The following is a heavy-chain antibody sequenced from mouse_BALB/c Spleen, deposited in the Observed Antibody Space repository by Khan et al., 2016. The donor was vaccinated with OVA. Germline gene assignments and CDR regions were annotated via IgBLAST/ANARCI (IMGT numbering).Heavy chain of an antibody. CDR3: ARGRGEYRFAY. CDR1: GYTFTDFA. V-gene: IGHV1S137*01. Sequence: QVQPKQSGTELVRPGDSVKISCKGSGYTFTDFAMHWVKQSHAKSLEWIGVISNYYGDGTYNQKFKGKATMTVDKSSSTAYMELARLTSEDSAIDYCARGRGEYRFAYWGQGTLVTVSA. CDR2: ISNYYGDG. D-gene: IGHD2-10*02. J-gene: IGHJ3*01.